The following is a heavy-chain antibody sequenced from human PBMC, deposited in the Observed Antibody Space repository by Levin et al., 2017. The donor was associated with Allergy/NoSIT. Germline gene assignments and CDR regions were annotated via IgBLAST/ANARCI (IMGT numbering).Heavy chain of an antibody. Sequence: SQTLSLTCTVSGVSMIGYYWTWIRKSPGKGLEWIGFIGYTGKIKYNPSLKSRISISIDTSKNQFSLELAFVTAADTAVYYCARLPDISGWPFDSWGQGILVTVSS. CDR3: ARLPDISGWPFDS. D-gene: IGHD6-19*01. V-gene: IGHV4-59*01. J-gene: IGHJ4*02. CDR1: GVSMIGYY. CDR2: IGYTGKI.